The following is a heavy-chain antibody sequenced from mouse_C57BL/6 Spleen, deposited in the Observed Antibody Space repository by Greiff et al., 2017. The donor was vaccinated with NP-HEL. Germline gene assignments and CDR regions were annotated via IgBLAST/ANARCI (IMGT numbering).Heavy chain of an antibody. CDR2: IRNKANGYTT. V-gene: IGHV7-3*01. CDR3: ASLYYDYDDRYFDV. CDR1: GFTFTDYY. D-gene: IGHD2-4*01. J-gene: IGHJ1*03. Sequence: EVKVVESGGGLVQPGGSLSLSCAASGFTFTDYYMSWVRQPPGKALEWLGFIRNKANGYTTEYSASVKGRFTISRDNSQSILYLQMNALRAEDSATYYCASLYYDYDDRYFDVWGTGTTVTVSS.